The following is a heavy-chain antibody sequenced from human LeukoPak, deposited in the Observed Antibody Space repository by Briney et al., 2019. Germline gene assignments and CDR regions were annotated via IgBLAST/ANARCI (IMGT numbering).Heavy chain of an antibody. CDR3: ASGYGDYGYYYYGMDV. D-gene: IGHD4-17*01. CDR1: GGTFSSYA. CDR2: IIPILGIA. V-gene: IGHV1-69*04. Sequence: GASVKVSCKASGGTFSSYAISWVRQAPGQGLEWMGRIIPILGIANYAQKFQGRVTITRDTSASTAYMELSSLRSEDTAVYYCASGYGDYGYYYYGMDVWGQGTTVTVSS. J-gene: IGHJ6*02.